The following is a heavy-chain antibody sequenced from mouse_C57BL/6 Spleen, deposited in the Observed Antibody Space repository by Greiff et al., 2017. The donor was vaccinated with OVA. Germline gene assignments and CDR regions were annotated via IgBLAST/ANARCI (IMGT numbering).Heavy chain of an antibody. CDR3: ARANWDGVYYFDY. D-gene: IGHD4-1*01. Sequence: EVKVVESGGGLVKPGGSLKLSCAASGFTFSSYAMSWVRQTQEKRLEWVATISDGGSYTYYPDNVKGRYTISRDNAKNNLYLQLSHLKSEDTAMYYCARANWDGVYYFDYWGQGTTLTVSS. CDR1: GFTFSSYA. V-gene: IGHV5-4*03. J-gene: IGHJ2*01. CDR2: ISDGGSYT.